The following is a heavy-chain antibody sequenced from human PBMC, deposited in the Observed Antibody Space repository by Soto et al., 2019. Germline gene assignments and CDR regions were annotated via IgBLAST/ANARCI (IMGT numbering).Heavy chain of an antibody. Sequence: QLQLQESGSGLVKPSQTLSLTCAVSGDSITKGGYSWNWIRQPPGKGLEWIGYTYHNGSPYYNPSLKSRLNISVDISKNQFSLTLRSVTAADTAVYYCARGDDFYARLPRHWGQGTLVTVSS. V-gene: IGHV4-30-2*01. D-gene: IGHD3-22*01. CDR3: ARGDDFYARLPRH. J-gene: IGHJ4*02. CDR2: TYHNGSP. CDR1: GDSITKGGYS.